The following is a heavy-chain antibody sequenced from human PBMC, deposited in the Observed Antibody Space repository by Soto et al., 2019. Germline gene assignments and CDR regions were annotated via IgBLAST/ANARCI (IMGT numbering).Heavy chain of an antibody. D-gene: IGHD4-4*01. J-gene: IGHJ2*01. CDR3: AKSNLRLKWYFDL. Sequence: GGSLRLSCAASGFSFSRCAMHWVRQAPGEGLEWVSGVSGSGDTTYYADSVKGRFTISRDNSKDTLYLQMNSLRAEDTAVYYCAKSNLRLKWYFDLWGRGTLVTVSS. CDR2: VSGSGDTT. V-gene: IGHV3-23*01. CDR1: GFSFSRCA.